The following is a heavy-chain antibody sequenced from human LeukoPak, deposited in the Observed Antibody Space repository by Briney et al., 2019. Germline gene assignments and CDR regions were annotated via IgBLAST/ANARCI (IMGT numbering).Heavy chain of an antibody. V-gene: IGHV1-69*04. CDR1: GGTFSSYA. CDR2: IIPILGIA. D-gene: IGHD3-22*01. CDR3: ARDLPPSDSSGYSGFDP. Sequence: SVKVSCKASGGTFSSYAISWVRQAPGQGLEWMGRIIPILGIANYAQKFQGRVTITADKSTSTAYMELSSLRSEDTAVYYCARDLPPSDSSGYSGFDPWGQGTLVTASS. J-gene: IGHJ5*02.